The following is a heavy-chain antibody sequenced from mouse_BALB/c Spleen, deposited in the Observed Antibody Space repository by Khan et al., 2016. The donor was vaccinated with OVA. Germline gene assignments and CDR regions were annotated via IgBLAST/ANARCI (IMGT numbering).Heavy chain of an antibody. CDR1: GYAFNDYL. CDR2: INPGSGNT. J-gene: IGHJ3*01. CDR3: ARGGYVTLAD. D-gene: IGHD2-12*01. V-gene: IGHV1-54*01. Sequence: QVQLKQSGAELVRPGTSVKVSCKASGYAFNDYLIEWVKQRPGQGLEWIGVINPGSGNTNYNEKFKGKATLTADKSSSTAYMPLSSLTSDDSAVYVGARGGYVTLADWGQGTPVTVS.